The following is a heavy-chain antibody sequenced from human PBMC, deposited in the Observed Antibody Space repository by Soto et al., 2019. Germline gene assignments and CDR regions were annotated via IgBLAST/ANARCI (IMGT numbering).Heavy chain of an antibody. Sequence: QVQLVQSGAEVKKPGASVKISCRASGYTFTNYYIHWVRQAPGQGLEWLGIINPFNPTGTRTNYAQKFQGRVTLTMDTSTSTVYMELSGLRSEDTAMFYCARDLAAGDHWGQGTLVIVSS. CDR1: GYTFTNYY. J-gene: IGHJ4*02. D-gene: IGHD6-13*01. CDR3: ARDLAAGDH. V-gene: IGHV1-46*01. CDR2: INPFNPTGTRT.